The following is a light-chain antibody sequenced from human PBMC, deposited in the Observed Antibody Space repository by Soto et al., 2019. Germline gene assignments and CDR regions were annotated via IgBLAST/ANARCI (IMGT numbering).Light chain of an antibody. Sequence: DIQMTQSPSSLSASVGDRVTITCRASQSVSAFLNWYRHKPGKAPELLIFSASSLQPGVPSRFSGRGSGTAFTLTITSLQPEDFATYYCQQTYSPPGTFGQGIKVEIK. CDR2: SAS. J-gene: IGKJ1*01. CDR3: QQTYSPPGT. CDR1: QSVSAF. V-gene: IGKV1-39*01.